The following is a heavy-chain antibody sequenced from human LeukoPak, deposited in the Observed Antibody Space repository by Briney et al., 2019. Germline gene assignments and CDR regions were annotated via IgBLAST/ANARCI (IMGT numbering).Heavy chain of an antibody. CDR3: ARPGLGKEYQLLYIDY. CDR2: IYPGDSDT. D-gene: IGHD2-2*02. CDR1: GYSFTSYW. Sequence: GESLKISCKGSGYSFTSYWIGWLRQMPGKGLEWMGIIYPGDSDTRYSPSFQGQVTISADKSISTAYLQWSSLKASDTAMYYCARPGLGKEYQLLYIDYWGQGTLVTVSS. J-gene: IGHJ4*02. V-gene: IGHV5-51*01.